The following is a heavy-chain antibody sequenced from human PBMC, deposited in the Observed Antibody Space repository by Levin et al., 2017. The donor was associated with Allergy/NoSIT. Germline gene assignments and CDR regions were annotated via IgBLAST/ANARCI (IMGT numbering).Heavy chain of an antibody. CDR1: GFTFSSYA. J-gene: IGHJ6*02. Sequence: GESLKISCAASGFTFSSYAMHWVRQAPGKGLEWVAVISYDGSNKYYADSVKGRFTISRDNSKNTLYLQMNSLRAEDTAVYYCASWKLWTDYYYGMDGWGQGTTVTVSS. V-gene: IGHV3-30*04. CDR3: ASWKLWTDYYYGMDG. CDR2: ISYDGSNK. D-gene: IGHD5-18*01.